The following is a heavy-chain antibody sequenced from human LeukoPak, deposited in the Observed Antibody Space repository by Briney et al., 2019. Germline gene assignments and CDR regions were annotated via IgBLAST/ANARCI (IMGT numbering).Heavy chain of an antibody. CDR3: SRASYCSRASCPMWAGY. CDR2: IRSKAYGGTI. CDR1: EFTFSSYW. Sequence: GGSLRLSCAASEFTFSSYWMSWVRQAPGKGLEWVGFIRSKAYGGTIECAASVKGRFTISRDDSRSVAYLQVNSLKTEDTAIYYGSRASYCSRASCPMWAGYWGQGTLVTVSS. J-gene: IGHJ4*02. V-gene: IGHV3-49*04. D-gene: IGHD2-2*01.